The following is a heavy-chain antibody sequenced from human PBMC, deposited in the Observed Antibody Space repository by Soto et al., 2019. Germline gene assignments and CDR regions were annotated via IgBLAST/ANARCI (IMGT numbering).Heavy chain of an antibody. CDR1: GFTFSNYA. Sequence: EVQLLDSGGGLVQPGGSLRLSCEASGFTFSNYAMNWVRQAPGKGLEWVLGISGGGDNTYYADYVKGGFTISRDTSKNTVFLQMNSLRAEDTAVYYCAKERLARGFDYWGQGTLVTVSS. J-gene: IGHJ4*02. V-gene: IGHV3-23*01. CDR3: AKERLARGFDY. CDR2: ISGGGDNT.